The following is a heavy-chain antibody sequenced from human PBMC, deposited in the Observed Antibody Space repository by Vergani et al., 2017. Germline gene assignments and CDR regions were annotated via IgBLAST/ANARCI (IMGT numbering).Heavy chain of an antibody. CDR1: GYTFTSYG. CDR3: ARDGGYSGLDAFDI. Sequence: QVQLVQSGAEVKKPGSSVKVSCKASGYTFTSYGISWVRQAPGQGLEWMGWISAYNGNTNYAQKLQGRVTMTTDTSKNQFPLKLSSVTAADTAVYYCARDGGYSGLDAFDIWGQGTMVTVSS. J-gene: IGHJ3*02. V-gene: IGHV1-18*01. D-gene: IGHD5-12*01. CDR2: ISAYNGNT.